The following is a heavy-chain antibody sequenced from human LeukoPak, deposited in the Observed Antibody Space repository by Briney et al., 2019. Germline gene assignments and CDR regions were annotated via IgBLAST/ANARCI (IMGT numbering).Heavy chain of an antibody. CDR3: ARKWGYSYGSHFTSYRNTNWFDP. J-gene: IGHJ5*02. Sequence: KPSETLSLTCAVYGGSFSGYYWSWIRQPPGKGLEWIGEINHSGSTNYNPSLKSRVTISVDTSKNQFSLKLSSVTAADTAVYYCARKWGYSYGSHFTSYRNTNWFDPWGQGTLVTVSS. D-gene: IGHD5-18*01. CDR1: GGSFSGYY. V-gene: IGHV4-34*01. CDR2: INHSGST.